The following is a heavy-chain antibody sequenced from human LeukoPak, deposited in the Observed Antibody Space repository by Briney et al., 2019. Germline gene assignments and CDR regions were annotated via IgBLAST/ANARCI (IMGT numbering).Heavy chain of an antibody. CDR3: ASRYCSGGSCYGGRSGINIFDY. CDR1: GGSISSSSYY. D-gene: IGHD2-15*01. V-gene: IGHV4-39*01. CDR2: IYYSGST. Sequence: SETLSLTCTVSGGSISSSSYYWGWIRQPPGKGLEWIGSIYYSGSTYYNPSLKSRVTISVDTSKNQFSLKLSSVTAADTAVYYCASRYCSGGSCYGGRSGINIFDYWGQGTLVTVSS. J-gene: IGHJ4*02.